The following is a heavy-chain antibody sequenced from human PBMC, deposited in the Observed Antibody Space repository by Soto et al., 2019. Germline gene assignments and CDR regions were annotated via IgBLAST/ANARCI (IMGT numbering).Heavy chain of an antibody. J-gene: IGHJ5*02. D-gene: IGHD6-6*01. V-gene: IGHV1-18*01. CDR1: GYTFTSYG. Sequence: ASVKVSCKASGYTFTSYGISWVRQAPGQGLEWMGWISAYNGNTNYAQKLQGRVTMPTDTSTSTAYMELRSLRSDDTAVYYCARLQTNPFQQLVHNSRYWFDPWGQGTLVTVSS. CDR3: ARLQTNPFQQLVHNSRYWFDP. CDR2: ISAYNGNT.